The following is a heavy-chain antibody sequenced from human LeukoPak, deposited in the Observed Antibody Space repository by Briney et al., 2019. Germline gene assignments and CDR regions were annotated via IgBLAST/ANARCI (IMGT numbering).Heavy chain of an antibody. V-gene: IGHV4-61*02. D-gene: IGHD6-19*01. CDR1: GGSISSSSYY. CDR3: ARVDHSGWVDY. Sequence: SETLSLTCTVSGGSISSSSYYWSWIRQPAGKGLEWIGRIYTSGSTNYNPSLKSRVTISVDTSKNQFSLKLSSVTAADTAVYYCARVDHSGWVDYWGQGTLVTVSS. CDR2: IYTSGST. J-gene: IGHJ4*02.